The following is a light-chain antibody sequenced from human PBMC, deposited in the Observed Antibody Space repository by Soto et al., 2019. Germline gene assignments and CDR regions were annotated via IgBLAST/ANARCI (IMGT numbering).Light chain of an antibody. Sequence: QAVLTQPPSVSGAPGQRVTISCTGSSSNIGAGYDVPWYQQLPGTAPKLLIYGNNNRPSGVPDRFSGSKSGTSASLAITGLQAEDEADYYCQSYDSSLSGYVVFGGGTKLTVL. CDR2: GNN. J-gene: IGLJ2*01. CDR1: SSNIGAGYD. V-gene: IGLV1-40*01. CDR3: QSYDSSLSGYVV.